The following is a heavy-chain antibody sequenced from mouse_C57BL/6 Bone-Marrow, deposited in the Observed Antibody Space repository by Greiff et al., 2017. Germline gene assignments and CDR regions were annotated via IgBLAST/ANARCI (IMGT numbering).Heavy chain of an antibody. CDR3: ALITAVVATEGAWFAY. CDR1: GYTFTSYW. Sequence: QVQLQQSGAELVRPGSSVKLSCKASGYTFTSYWMHWVKQRPIQGLEWIGNIDPSDSETHYNQKFKDKATLTVDKSSSTAYMQLSSLTSEDSAVYYCALITAVVATEGAWFAYWGQGTLVTVSA. CDR2: IDPSDSET. V-gene: IGHV1-52*01. D-gene: IGHD1-1*01. J-gene: IGHJ3*01.